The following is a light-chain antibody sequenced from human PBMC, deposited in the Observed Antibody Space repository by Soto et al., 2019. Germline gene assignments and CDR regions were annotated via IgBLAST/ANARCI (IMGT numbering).Light chain of an antibody. J-gene: IGKJ1*01. CDR2: GAS. CDR3: QQYGSSGT. V-gene: IGKV3-20*01. Sequence: EIVMTQSPATLSVSPGERATLCCTASHRFRTNVAWYQHKPGQPPRLLISGASTRATGIPDRFSGSGSGTDFTLTISRLEPEDFAVYYCQQYGSSGTFGQGTKVDIK. CDR1: HRFRTN.